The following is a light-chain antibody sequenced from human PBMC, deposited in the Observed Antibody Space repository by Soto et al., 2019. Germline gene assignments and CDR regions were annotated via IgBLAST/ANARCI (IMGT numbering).Light chain of an antibody. CDR1: QNIHTH. J-gene: IGKJ5*01. V-gene: IGKV3-11*01. CDR3: QQRQYWPPIT. Sequence: EKLMSQSPATLSVSPGERVTLSCRASQNIHTHVSWFLQKPGQTPRLLIYDAIIRAADVPARFSGSGSGTDFTLTISSLEPEDFAIYYCQQRQYWPPITFGQGTRLENK. CDR2: DAI.